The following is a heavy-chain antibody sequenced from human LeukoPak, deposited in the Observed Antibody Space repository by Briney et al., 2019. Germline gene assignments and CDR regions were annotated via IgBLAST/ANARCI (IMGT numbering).Heavy chain of an antibody. D-gene: IGHD3-3*01. V-gene: IGHV3-23*01. CDR2: ISDSGGDT. CDR1: GFTFSSYA. CDR3: ASSRTIFGELRYYYYYMDV. J-gene: IGHJ6*03. Sequence: PGGSLRLSCAASGFTFSSYAMSWVRQAPGKELEWVSAISDSGGDTYYADSVKGRFTISRDNSKNTLYLQMNSLRAEDTAVYYCASSRTIFGELRYYYYYMDVWGKGTTVTVSS.